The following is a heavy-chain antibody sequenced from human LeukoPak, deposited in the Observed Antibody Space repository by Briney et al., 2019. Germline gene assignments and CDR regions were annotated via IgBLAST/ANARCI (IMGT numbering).Heavy chain of an antibody. CDR2: LSGGGGST. CDR1: GFTFSSHA. J-gene: IGHJ4*02. Sequence: SGGSLRLSCAASGFTFSSHAMSWVRPAPGKGLEGVSALSGGGGSTYYTDSVKGRFTISRDNSKNTLYLQMNSLRAEDTAVYYCAKVRESGGVWKYYFDYWGQGTLVTVSS. D-gene: IGHD2-8*02. CDR3: AKVRESGGVWKYYFDY. V-gene: IGHV3-23*01.